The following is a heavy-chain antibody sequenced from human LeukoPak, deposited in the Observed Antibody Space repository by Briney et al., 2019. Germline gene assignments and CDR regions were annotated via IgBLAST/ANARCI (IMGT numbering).Heavy chain of an antibody. Sequence: PGGSLTLSCAASGFTFSSYGMHWVRQAPGKGLEWVAVIWYDGSNKYYADSVKGRFTISRDNSKNTLYLQMNSLRAEDTAVYYCARAKVLRYFDWLSPPDYWGQGTLVTVSS. CDR1: GFTFSSYG. D-gene: IGHD3-9*01. CDR3: ARAKVLRYFDWLSPPDY. CDR2: IWYDGSNK. V-gene: IGHV3-33*01. J-gene: IGHJ4*02.